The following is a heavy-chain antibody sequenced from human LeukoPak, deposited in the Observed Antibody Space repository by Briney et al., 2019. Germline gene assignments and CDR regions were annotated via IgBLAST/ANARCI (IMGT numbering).Heavy chain of an antibody. J-gene: IGHJ5*02. CDR3: ARGGGSGYENWIDP. CDR2: IYYSGST. CDR1: GGSISSHY. D-gene: IGHD5-12*01. Sequence: NPSETLSLTCTVSGGSISSHYWSWIRQPPGKGLEWIGYIYYSGSTNYTPSLKSRVTISVDTSKNQFSLKLSSVTAADTAVYYCARGGGSGYENWIDPWGQGTLVTVSS. V-gene: IGHV4-59*11.